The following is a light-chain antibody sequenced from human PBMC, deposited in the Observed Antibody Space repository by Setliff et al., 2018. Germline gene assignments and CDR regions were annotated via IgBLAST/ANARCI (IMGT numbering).Light chain of an antibody. V-gene: IGLV3-21*04. J-gene: IGLJ1*01. CDR1: NIGGKS. CDR3: QVWDSGSEHYV. CDR2: YDS. Sequence: YELTQPPSVPVAPGKTARITCGGNNIGGKSVNWYQQKPGQAPALVIYYDSDRPSGIPERFFGSNSGNTATLTISRVEAGDEADYYCQVWDSGSEHYVFGTGTKVTVL.